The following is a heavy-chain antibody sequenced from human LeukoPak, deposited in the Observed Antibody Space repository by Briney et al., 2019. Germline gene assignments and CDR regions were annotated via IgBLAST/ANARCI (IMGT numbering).Heavy chain of an antibody. J-gene: IGHJ6*02. CDR3: ARGHYDVLAVYYYYGMDV. V-gene: IGHV3-48*02. CDR2: ITSSSDAI. Sequence: PGGSLRLSCAASGLTFSSHTMNWVRQAPGQGLEWISYITSSSDAIYYADSVRGRFTISRDNAKNSLYLEMDSLRDEDTAVYYCARGHYDVLAVYYYYGMDVWGPGTTVTVSS. CDR1: GLTFSSHT. D-gene: IGHD3-9*01.